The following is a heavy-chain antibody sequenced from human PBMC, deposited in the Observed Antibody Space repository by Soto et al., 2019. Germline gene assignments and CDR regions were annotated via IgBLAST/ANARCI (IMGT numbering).Heavy chain of an antibody. J-gene: IGHJ4*02. V-gene: IGHV3-23*01. CDR3: ARVDLRTTDY. CDR2: VGGSGDST. D-gene: IGHD4-17*01. Sequence: EVQLLDSGGGLVQPGGSLRLSCAASGFTFSNYAMSWVRQAPGKGLEWVSGVGGSGDSTYYADSVKGRFTISRDNSKDTLYLQMNSLRAEDTAVYYCARVDLRTTDYWGQGTLVTVSS. CDR1: GFTFSNYA.